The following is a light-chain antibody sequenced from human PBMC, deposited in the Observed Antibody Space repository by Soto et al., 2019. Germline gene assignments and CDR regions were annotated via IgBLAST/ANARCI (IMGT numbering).Light chain of an antibody. CDR2: GAS. CDR1: QSVSNKY. J-gene: IGKJ1*01. CDR3: QQYGSSGT. V-gene: IGKV3-20*01. Sequence: EIVLTQSPGTLSLSPGERATRACRASQSVSNKYLAWYQQKPGQAPRLLIYGASNRATGIPDRFSGSGSGTDFALTISTLEPEDFAVYYCQQYGSSGTFGHGTKVEIK.